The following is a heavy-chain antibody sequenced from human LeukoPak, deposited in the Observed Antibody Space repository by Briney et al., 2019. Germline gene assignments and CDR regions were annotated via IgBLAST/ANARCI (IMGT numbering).Heavy chain of an antibody. CDR2: IGTAGDT. J-gene: IGHJ5*02. CDR1: GFTFSSYA. Sequence: GGSLRLSCAASGFTFSSYAMSWVRQAPGKGLEWVSAIGTAGDTYYPGSVKGRFTISRENAKNSLYLQMNSLRAGDTAVYYCARDNGYGDYRWFDPWGQGTLVTVSS. D-gene: IGHD4-17*01. CDR3: ARDNGYGDYRWFDP. V-gene: IGHV3-13*01.